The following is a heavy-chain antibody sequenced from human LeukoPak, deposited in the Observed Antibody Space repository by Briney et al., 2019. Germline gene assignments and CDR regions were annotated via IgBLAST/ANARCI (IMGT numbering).Heavy chain of an antibody. Sequence: SETLSLTCTVSGGSISSSSYYWNWIRQPAGKGLEWIGRIYTSGATNYNPSLKSRLIISIDTSTNQVSLKLTSVTAADTGLYYCASTRWPRDANFDYWGQGTLVTVSS. CDR3: ASTRWPRDANFDY. D-gene: IGHD2-15*01. CDR1: GGSISSSSYY. J-gene: IGHJ4*02. CDR2: IYTSGAT. V-gene: IGHV4-61*02.